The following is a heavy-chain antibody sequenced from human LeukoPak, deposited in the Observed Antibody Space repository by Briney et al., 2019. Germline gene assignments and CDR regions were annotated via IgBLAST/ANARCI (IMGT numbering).Heavy chain of an antibody. CDR1: GFTFDDYG. V-gene: IGHV3-20*04. CDR2: INWNGGNT. Sequence: GGSLRLSCAASGFTFDDYGMSWVRQAPGKGLEWVSGINWNGGNTGYADSVKGRFTISRDNAKNSPYLQMNSLRAEDTALYYCARPIDSSGFPHHAFDIWGQGTMVTVSS. D-gene: IGHD3-22*01. CDR3: ARPIDSSGFPHHAFDI. J-gene: IGHJ3*02.